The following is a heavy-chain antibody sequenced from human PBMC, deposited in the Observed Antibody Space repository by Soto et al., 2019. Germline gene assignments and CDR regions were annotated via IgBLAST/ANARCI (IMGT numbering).Heavy chain of an antibody. D-gene: IGHD6-25*01. CDR2: INNSGST. Sequence: SESLSLTCAVYGGSFSSYSRSWVRQPPGKGLEWVGEINNSGSTTYHPSPKTGVTISVDTSKNQFSLKLRSVTAAITAVYYSVRVSGASPLQGSFDPWGQGTLVTVSS. CDR1: GGSFSSYS. CDR3: VRVSGASPLQGSFDP. J-gene: IGHJ5*02. V-gene: IGHV4-34*01.